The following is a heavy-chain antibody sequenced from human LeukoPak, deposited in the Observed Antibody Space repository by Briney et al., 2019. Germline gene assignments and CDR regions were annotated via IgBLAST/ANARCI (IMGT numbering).Heavy chain of an antibody. V-gene: IGHV4-34*01. J-gene: IGHJ4*02. D-gene: IGHD3-16*01. CDR1: GGSFSGYY. Sequence: SETLSLTCAVYGGSFSGYYWSWIRQPPGKGLEWIGEINRSGSTNYNPSLKSRVTISVDTSKNQFSLKLSSVTAADTAVYYCASLAGFDYWGQGTLVTVSS. CDR2: INRSGST. CDR3: ASLAGFDY.